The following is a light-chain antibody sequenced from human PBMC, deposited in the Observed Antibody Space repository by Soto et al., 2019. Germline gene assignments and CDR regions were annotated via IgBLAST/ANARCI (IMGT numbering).Light chain of an antibody. J-gene: IGKJ1*01. Sequence: AIRMTQSPSSFSASTGDRVTITCRASEGISSYLAWYQQKPGKAPKLLIYAASTLESGVPSRFSGSGSGTDFTLTISCLQSEDSATYYCQQYYSYLHTFGQGTKVEIK. CDR1: EGISSY. V-gene: IGKV1-8*01. CDR2: AAS. CDR3: QQYYSYLHT.